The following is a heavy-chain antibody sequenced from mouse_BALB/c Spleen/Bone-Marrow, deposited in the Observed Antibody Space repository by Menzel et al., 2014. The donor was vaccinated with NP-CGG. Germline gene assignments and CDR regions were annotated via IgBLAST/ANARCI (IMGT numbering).Heavy chain of an antibody. Sequence: VQLQQSGAELVKPGASVNLSCTASGFNIKDTYMHWVKQRPEQGLEWIGWIDPANGNAKYDPNFQDKATITADTSSNKSYLHLSSLPSEGADVYDCTSDDRLYARDYWGQGTSVTVPS. D-gene: IGHD2-12*01. CDR2: IDPANGNA. J-gene: IGHJ4*01. CDR1: GFNIKDTY. V-gene: IGHV14-3*02. CDR3: TSDDRLYARDY.